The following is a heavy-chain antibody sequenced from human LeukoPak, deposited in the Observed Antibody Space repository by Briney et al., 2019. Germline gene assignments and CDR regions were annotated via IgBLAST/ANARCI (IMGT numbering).Heavy chain of an antibody. Sequence: GGSLRLSCAASGFTFSSDGMHWVRQAPGKGLEWVAVIWYDGSNDFYADSVKGRFTISRDNSKKTLYLQMNSLRAEDTAMYYCARESGGYGNGFYFDYWGQGTLVTVSS. CDR2: IWYDGSND. V-gene: IGHV3-33*01. D-gene: IGHD5-18*01. CDR1: GFTFSSDG. CDR3: ARESGGYGNGFYFDY. J-gene: IGHJ4*02.